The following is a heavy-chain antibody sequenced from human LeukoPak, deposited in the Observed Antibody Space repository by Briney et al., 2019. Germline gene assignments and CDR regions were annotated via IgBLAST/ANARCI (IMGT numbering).Heavy chain of an antibody. CDR1: GFMFSTYW. D-gene: IGHD2-8*01. V-gene: IGHV4-34*01. CDR3: ARGRPIVLMVYAIPRVLAFDI. CDR2: INHSGST. J-gene: IGHJ3*02. Sequence: PGGSLRLSCAASGFMFSTYWMSWIRQPPGKGLEWIGEINHSGSTNYNPSLKSRVTISVDTSKNQFSLKLSSVTAADTAVYYCARGRPIVLMVYAIPRVLAFDIWGQGTMVTVSS.